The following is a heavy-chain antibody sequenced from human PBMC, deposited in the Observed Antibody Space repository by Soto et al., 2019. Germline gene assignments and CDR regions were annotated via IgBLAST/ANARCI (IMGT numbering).Heavy chain of an antibody. CDR2: ISGSGGST. V-gene: IGHV3-23*01. CDR1: GFTFSSYA. CDR3: AKDKYCSSTSCYGFWFDP. Sequence: GGSLRLSCAASGFTFSSYAMSWVRQAPGKGLEWVSAISGSGGSTYYADSVKGRFTISRDNSKNTLYLQMNSLRAEDTAVYYCAKDKYCSSTSCYGFWFDPWGQGTLVTVSS. J-gene: IGHJ5*02. D-gene: IGHD2-2*01.